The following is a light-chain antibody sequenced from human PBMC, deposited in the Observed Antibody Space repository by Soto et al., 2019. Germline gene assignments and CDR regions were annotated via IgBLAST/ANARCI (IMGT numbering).Light chain of an antibody. CDR2: SAS. J-gene: IGKJ4*01. Sequence: DIQMTQSPSSLSASVGDRVTITCRASQYINNYLSWYQQKPGKAPNLLIYSASTLQSGVPSRFSGSGSGTEFTLVITSLQPEDFATYYCHQNYNTPLTSGGGTQLEI. CDR1: QYINNY. V-gene: IGKV1-39*01. CDR3: HQNYNTPLT.